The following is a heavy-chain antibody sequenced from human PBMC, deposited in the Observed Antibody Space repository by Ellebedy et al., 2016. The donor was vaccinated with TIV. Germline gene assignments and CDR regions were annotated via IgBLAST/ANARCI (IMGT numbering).Heavy chain of an antibody. CDR3: ARRPLSMIVVGFDP. D-gene: IGHD3-22*01. CDR2: IYYSGST. CDR1: GGSISSSSYY. Sequence: SETLSLTXTVSGGSISSSSYYWGWIRQPPGKGLEWIGSIYYSGSTYYNPSLKSRVTISVDTSKNQFSLKLSSVTAADTAVYYCARRPLSMIVVGFDPWGQGTLVTVSS. J-gene: IGHJ5*02. V-gene: IGHV4-39*01.